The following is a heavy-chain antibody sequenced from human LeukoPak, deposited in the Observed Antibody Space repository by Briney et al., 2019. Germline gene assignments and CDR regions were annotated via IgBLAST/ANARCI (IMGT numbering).Heavy chain of an antibody. CDR3: ARSGSHNYYYYGMDV. J-gene: IGHJ6*02. CDR2: ISAYNGNT. Sequence: ASVKVSCKASGYTFTNYGIGWVRQAPGQGLEWMGWISAYNGNTKYAQKFQSRVTMTTDTSTNTVNMELRSLRSDDTAVFYCARSGSHNYYYYGMDVWGQGTTVTVSS. V-gene: IGHV1-18*01. D-gene: IGHD1-26*01. CDR1: GYTFTNYG.